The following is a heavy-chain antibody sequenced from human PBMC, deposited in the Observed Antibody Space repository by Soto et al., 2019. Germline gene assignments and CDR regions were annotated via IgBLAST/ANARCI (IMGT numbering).Heavy chain of an antibody. CDR2: IYYSGST. J-gene: IGHJ6*02. CDR1: GGSVSSGSYY. D-gene: IGHD6-13*01. CDR3: ARDRNSGYYYGIDG. V-gene: IGHV4-61*01. Sequence: PSETLSLTCTVSGGSVSSGSYYWSWIRQPPGKGLEWIGYIYYSGSTNYNPSLKSRVTISVDTSKNQFSLKLSSVTAADTAVYYCARDRNSGYYYGIDGWGQGNTVTVSS.